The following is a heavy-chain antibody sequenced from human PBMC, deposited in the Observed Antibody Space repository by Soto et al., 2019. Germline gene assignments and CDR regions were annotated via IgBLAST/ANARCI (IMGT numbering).Heavy chain of an antibody. CDR1: GGSISSSSYY. V-gene: IGHV4-39*01. CDR2: IYYSGST. D-gene: IGHD6-13*01. CDR3: ARTYSSRLIDY. Sequence: SETLSLTCTVSGGSISSSSYYWGWIRQPPGKGLEWIGSIYYSGSTYYNPSLKSRVTISVDTSKNQFSLKLSSVTAADTAVYYCARTYSSRLIDYWGQGTLVTVSS. J-gene: IGHJ4*02.